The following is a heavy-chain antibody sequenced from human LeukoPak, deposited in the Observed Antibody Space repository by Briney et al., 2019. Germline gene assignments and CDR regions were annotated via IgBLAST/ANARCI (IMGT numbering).Heavy chain of an antibody. CDR2: ISGSGGST. J-gene: IGHJ5*02. CDR3: ARDSSTPKGNWFDP. CDR1: GFTFSSYA. Sequence: GGSLRLSCAASGFTFSSYALSWVRQAPGKGLEWVSAISGSGGSTYYADSVKGRFTISRDNSKNTLYLQMNSLRAEDTAVYYCARDSSTPKGNWFDPWGQGTLVTVSS. V-gene: IGHV3-23*01. D-gene: IGHD2-2*01.